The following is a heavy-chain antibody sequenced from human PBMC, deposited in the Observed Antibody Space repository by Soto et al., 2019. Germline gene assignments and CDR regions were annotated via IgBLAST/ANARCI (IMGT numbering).Heavy chain of an antibody. D-gene: IGHD3-22*01. CDR1: VFTFSIYA. CDR2: ISYDGSNK. Sequence: WGSLLLPCAPSVFTFSIYAMHWVRQAPGKALEWVALISYDGSNKYYADSVKGRFTISRDNSKNTLYLQMNSLRAEDTAVYYCARDLDDSSRYAIDYWGQGTMVTVSS. V-gene: IGHV3-30-3*01. CDR3: ARDLDDSSRYAIDY. J-gene: IGHJ4*02.